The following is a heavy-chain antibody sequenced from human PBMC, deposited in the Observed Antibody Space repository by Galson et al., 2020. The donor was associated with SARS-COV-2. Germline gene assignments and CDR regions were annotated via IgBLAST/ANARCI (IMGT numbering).Heavy chain of an antibody. J-gene: IGHJ4*02. Sequence: SLKISCAASGFTFDDYAMHWVRQAPGKGLEWVSGISWNSGSIGYADSVKGRFTISRDNAKNSLYLQMNSLRAEDMALYYCAKGNGPSSWYGGYYFDYWGQGTLVTVSS. CDR3: AKGNGPSSWYGGYYFDY. V-gene: IGHV3-9*03. CDR1: GFTFDDYA. D-gene: IGHD6-13*01. CDR2: ISWNSGSI.